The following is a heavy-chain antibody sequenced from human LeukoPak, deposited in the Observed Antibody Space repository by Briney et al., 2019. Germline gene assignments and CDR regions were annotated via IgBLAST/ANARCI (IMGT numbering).Heavy chain of an antibody. CDR1: GFTFSDYY. V-gene: IGHV3-11*04. CDR2: ISSSGSTI. J-gene: IGHJ6*03. CDR3: ARHPGDFTGIVNYYYMDV. D-gene: IGHD1-26*01. Sequence: PGGSLRLSCAASGFTFSDYYMSWIRQAPGKGLEWVSYISSSGSTIYYADSVKGRFTISRDNANNTLFLQMNSLRPEDTAVYYCARHPGDFTGIVNYYYMDVWGKGTTVTVSS.